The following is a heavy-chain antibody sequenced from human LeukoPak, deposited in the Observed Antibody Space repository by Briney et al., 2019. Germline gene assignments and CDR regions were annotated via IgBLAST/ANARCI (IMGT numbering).Heavy chain of an antibody. CDR2: IYYSGST. CDR1: GGSISSYY. CDR3: ARHEVDAFDI. V-gene: IGHV4-59*08. Sequence: SETLSLTCTVSGGSISSYYWSWIRQPPGKGLEWIGYIYYSGSTNYNPSRKSRVTISVDTSKNQFPLKLSSVTAADTAVYYCARHEVDAFDIWGQGTMVTVSS. J-gene: IGHJ3*02.